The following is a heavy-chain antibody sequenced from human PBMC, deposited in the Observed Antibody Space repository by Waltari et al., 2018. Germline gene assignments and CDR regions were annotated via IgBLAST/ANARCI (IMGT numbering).Heavy chain of an antibody. J-gene: IGHJ6*03. V-gene: IGHV4-61*05. Sequence: QLQLQESGPGLVKPSETLSLTCTVSGGSISSSNYYWGWIRQPHGKGLEWIGYIYYSGSTNYNPSLKSRVTISVDTSKNQFSLKLSSVTAADTAVYYCARGEWVEYSSSYQDYYMDVWGKGTTVTVSS. D-gene: IGHD6-6*01. CDR1: GGSISSSNYY. CDR2: IYYSGST. CDR3: ARGEWVEYSSSYQDYYMDV.